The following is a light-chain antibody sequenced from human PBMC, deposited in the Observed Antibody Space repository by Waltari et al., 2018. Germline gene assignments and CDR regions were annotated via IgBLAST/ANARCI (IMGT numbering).Light chain of an antibody. J-gene: IGLJ1*01. CDR3: SSYAGSNNFV. Sequence: QSALTQPPSASGSPGQSVTISCTGTGSDVGGYNYVSWYQQHPGKAPKLIIYEVSKRPSGVPDRFSGSMSGNTASLTVSGLQAEDEADYYCSSYAGSNNFVFGTGTKVTVL. V-gene: IGLV2-8*01. CDR1: GSDVGGYNY. CDR2: EVS.